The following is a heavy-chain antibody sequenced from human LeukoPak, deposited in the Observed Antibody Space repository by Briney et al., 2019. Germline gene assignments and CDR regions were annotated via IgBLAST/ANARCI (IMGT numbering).Heavy chain of an antibody. J-gene: IGHJ4*02. D-gene: IGHD2-15*01. CDR2: SGVNI. V-gene: IGHV3-53*01. CDR3: ASRNSSGGGCYFAGADPFDY. CDR1: GFTVSSTY. Sequence: SGGSLRLSLAASGFTVSSTYISWVRQSPGKGREWVSVSGVNIYYIDSVKGRFTISRDTSKNTLYLQINSMRAADKAVYSCASRNSSGGGCYFAGADPFDYWGQGTLVTVSS.